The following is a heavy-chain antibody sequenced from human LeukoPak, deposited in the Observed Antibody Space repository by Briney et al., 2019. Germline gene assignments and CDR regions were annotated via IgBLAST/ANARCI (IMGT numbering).Heavy chain of an antibody. J-gene: IGHJ3*02. CDR3: ATGERGGLADAFDI. D-gene: IGHD3-16*01. CDR2: FDPEDGET. CDR1: GYTLTELS. V-gene: IGHV1-24*01. Sequence: ASVKVTCKVSGYTLTELSMHWVRRAPGKGLEWMGGFDPEDGETIYAQKFQGRVTMTEDTSTDTAYMELSSLRSEDTAVYYCATGERGGLADAFDIWGQGTMVTVSS.